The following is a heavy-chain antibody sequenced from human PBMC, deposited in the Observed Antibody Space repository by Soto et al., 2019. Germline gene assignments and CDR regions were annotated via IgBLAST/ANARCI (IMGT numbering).Heavy chain of an antibody. V-gene: IGHV1-18*01. CDR1: GYTFTNYG. D-gene: IGHD6-6*01. J-gene: IGHJ6*03. CDR3: AGVRQLVGYFYYYMDV. Sequence: ASVKVSCKASGYTFTNYGITWVRQAPGQGIEWMGWISAYNGDTHYTQRLQGRVTMTTDTSTSTAYMELRGLRSDDTAVYYCAGVRQLVGYFYYYMDVWGKGTTITVSS. CDR2: ISAYNGDT.